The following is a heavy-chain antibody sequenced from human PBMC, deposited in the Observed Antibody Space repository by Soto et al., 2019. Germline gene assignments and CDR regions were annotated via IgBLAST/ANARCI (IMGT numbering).Heavy chain of an antibody. J-gene: IGHJ6*02. CDR3: AMVDVYVTPSPQDV. Sequence: QVQLVQSGAEVKNPGASVKVSCKASGYTFTRYGIGWARQAPGQGLEWMGWINTYNGNTNYAQNVQGRGTLTTDTPTSTAYMERRSLRSNDTAIYYCAMVDVYVTPSPQDVWGQGTTVIVSS. CDR1: GYTFTRYG. V-gene: IGHV1-18*01. D-gene: IGHD3-16*01. CDR2: INTYNGNT.